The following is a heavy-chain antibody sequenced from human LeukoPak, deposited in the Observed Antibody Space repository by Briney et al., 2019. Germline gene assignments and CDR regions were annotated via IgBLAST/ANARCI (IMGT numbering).Heavy chain of an antibody. D-gene: IGHD3-3*01. V-gene: IGHV3-21*01. CDR2: IKAGAEAT. CDR1: GFTFSTYI. J-gene: IGHJ4*02. CDR3: ARDLKREAAYYDFCSGYFVY. Sequence: GGSLRLSCEASGFTFSTYIMTWVRQAPGKGLEWVSTIKAGAEATFYADSVKDRFTISRDNAKNSLYLQMNSLRAEDTAVYYCARDLKREAAYYDFCSGYFVYWGQGTLVTVSS.